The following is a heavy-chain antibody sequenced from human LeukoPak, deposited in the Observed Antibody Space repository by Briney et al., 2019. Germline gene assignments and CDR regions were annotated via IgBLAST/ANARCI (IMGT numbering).Heavy chain of an antibody. Sequence: ASVKVSCKASGYTFTSYYMHWVRQAPGQGLEWMGIINPSGGSTSYAQKFQGRVTMTRDTSKSTVYMELSSLRSEDTAVYYCARDSERYDFWSDIWGQGTMVTVSS. D-gene: IGHD3-3*01. CDR1: GYTFTSYY. CDR3: ARDSERYDFWSDI. V-gene: IGHV1-46*03. J-gene: IGHJ3*02. CDR2: INPSGGST.